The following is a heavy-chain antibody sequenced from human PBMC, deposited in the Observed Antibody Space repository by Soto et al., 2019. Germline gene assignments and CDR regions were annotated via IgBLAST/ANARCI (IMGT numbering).Heavy chain of an antibody. Sequence: SETLSLTCTVSGGSLSSYYWSWIRRPPGMGLEWIASISYSGTTNYNSSLKSRVTISIDTSKNQFSLKFNSVTAADTAVYYCAREGYNFGPFDYGGQGALVTVSS. J-gene: IGHJ4*02. V-gene: IGHV4-59*01. D-gene: IGHD5-18*01. CDR3: AREGYNFGPFDY. CDR1: GGSLSSYY. CDR2: ISYSGTT.